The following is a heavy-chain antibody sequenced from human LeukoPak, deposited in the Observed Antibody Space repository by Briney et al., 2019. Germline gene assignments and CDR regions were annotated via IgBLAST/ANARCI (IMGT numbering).Heavy chain of an antibody. Sequence: ASVKVSCKASGYTFTGYYMHWVRQAPGQGLEWMGRINPNSGGTNYVQKFQGRVTMTRDTSISTAYMELSRLRSDDTAVYYCARDLDSSGLEYFQHWGQGTLVTVSS. J-gene: IGHJ1*01. D-gene: IGHD6-19*01. CDR1: GYTFTGYY. CDR3: ARDLDSSGLEYFQH. V-gene: IGHV1-2*06. CDR2: INPNSGGT.